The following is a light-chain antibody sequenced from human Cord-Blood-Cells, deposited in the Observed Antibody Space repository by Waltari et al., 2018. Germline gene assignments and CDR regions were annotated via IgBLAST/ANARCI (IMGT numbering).Light chain of an antibody. CDR1: SSDVGSYNL. V-gene: IGLV2-23*01. J-gene: IGLJ2*01. Sequence: QSALTQPVSVSGSPGQSITISCTGTSSDVGSYNLVSWYQQHPGKAPKLMIYEGSKRPPGVSNRFAGSKSGNTASLTISGLQAEDEADYYCCSYAGSSTLVFGGGTKLTVL. CDR2: EGS. CDR3: CSYAGSSTLV.